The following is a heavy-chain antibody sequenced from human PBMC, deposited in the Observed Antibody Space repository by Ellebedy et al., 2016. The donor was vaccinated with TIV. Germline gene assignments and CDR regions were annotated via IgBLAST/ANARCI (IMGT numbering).Heavy chain of an antibody. J-gene: IGHJ4*02. V-gene: IGHV1-24*01. CDR2: SDPEDGEI. CDR1: GYTLTELS. CDR3: APLSVAGTDRHY. D-gene: IGHD6-19*01. Sequence: ASVKVSXXVSGYTLTELSMQWVRQAPGKGLEWMGGSDPEDGEIRYAQRFQGRVTMTEDTSADTAYMELRSLRSEDTAVYYCAPLSVAGTDRHYWGQGTPVTVSS.